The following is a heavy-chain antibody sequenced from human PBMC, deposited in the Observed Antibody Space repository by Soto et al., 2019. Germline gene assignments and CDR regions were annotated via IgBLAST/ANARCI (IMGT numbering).Heavy chain of an antibody. J-gene: IGHJ5*01. Sequence: GGSLRLSCAASGFTFSSYAMSWVRQAPGKGLEWVSAISGSGGSTYYADSVKGRFTISRANSKNTLYLQMNSLRAEVTVVYYGVKDFGRVVQLELGWFDIWGQGTLVTVSS. V-gene: IGHV3-23*01. D-gene: IGHD1-1*01. CDR1: GFTFSSYA. CDR2: ISGSGGST. CDR3: VKDFGRVVQLELGWFDI.